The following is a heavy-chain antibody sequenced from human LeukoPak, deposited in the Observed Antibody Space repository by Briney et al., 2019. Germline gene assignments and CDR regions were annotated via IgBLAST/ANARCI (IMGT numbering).Heavy chain of an antibody. D-gene: IGHD3-9*01. J-gene: IGHJ4*02. V-gene: IGHV3-43D*03. Sequence: GGSLRLSCAASGFTCDDYAMHWVRQAPGKGLDWVSLISWDGGSTYYADSVKGRFTISRDNSKNSLYLQMKSLRAEDTALYYCAKGQTYYDILTAKEGPLAYFDYWGQGTLVTVSS. CDR3: AKGQTYYDILTAKEGPLAYFDY. CDR2: ISWDGGST. CDR1: GFTCDDYA.